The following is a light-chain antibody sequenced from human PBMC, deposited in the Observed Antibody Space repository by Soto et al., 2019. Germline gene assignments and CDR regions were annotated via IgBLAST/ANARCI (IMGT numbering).Light chain of an antibody. Sequence: EIVMTQSPATLSVAPGERATLSGRASQSVSSSYLAWYQQKRGQAPRLLVYGASSRATGIPDRFSGSGSGTEFTLTITSLQPEDFATYYCQQSGDTPPWTFGQGTKVDIK. CDR3: QQSGDTPPWT. J-gene: IGKJ1*01. V-gene: IGKV3D-20*02. CDR2: GAS. CDR1: QSVSSSY.